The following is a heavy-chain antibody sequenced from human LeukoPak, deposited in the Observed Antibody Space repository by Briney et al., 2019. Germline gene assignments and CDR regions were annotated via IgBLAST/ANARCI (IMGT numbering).Heavy chain of an antibody. J-gene: IGHJ4*02. V-gene: IGHV3-66*02. CDR3: ARDQAGRYYFDY. D-gene: IGHD6-19*01. CDR1: GFTVSSNY. Sequence: GGSLRLSCAASGFTVSSNYKSWVRQAPGKGLEWVSVIYSGGSTYYADSVKGRFTISRDNSKNTLYLQMNSLRAEDTAVYYCARDQAGRYYFDYWGQGTLVTVSS. CDR2: IYSGGST.